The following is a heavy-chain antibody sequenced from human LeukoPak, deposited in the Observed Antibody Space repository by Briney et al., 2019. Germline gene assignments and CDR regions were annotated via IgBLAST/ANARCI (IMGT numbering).Heavy chain of an antibody. D-gene: IGHD3-16*01. CDR1: GDTFTSYD. CDR3: ARVPRGGDRFDP. CDR2: MNPKSGNT. J-gene: IGHJ5*02. Sequence: GASVKVSCKASGDTFTSYDTNWVRQATGQGLEWMGWMNPKSGNTGYGQKFQGRVTMTRNTSIGTAYMELSSLRPEDTALYYCARVPRGGDRFDPWGQGTLVTVSS. V-gene: IGHV1-8*01.